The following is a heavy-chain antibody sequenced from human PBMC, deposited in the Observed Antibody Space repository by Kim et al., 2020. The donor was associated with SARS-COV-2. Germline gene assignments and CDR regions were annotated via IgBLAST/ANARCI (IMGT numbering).Heavy chain of an antibody. CDR2: IYPGDSDT. V-gene: IGHV5-51*01. Sequence: GESLKISCKGSGYSFSSYWIGWVRQMPGKGLEWMGIIYPGDSDTRYSPSFQGQVTISADKSISTAYLQWSSLKASDTAMYYCARGRGAAAGTRWFDPWGQGTLVTVSS. D-gene: IGHD6-13*01. J-gene: IGHJ5*02. CDR3: ARGRGAAAGTRWFDP. CDR1: GYSFSSYW.